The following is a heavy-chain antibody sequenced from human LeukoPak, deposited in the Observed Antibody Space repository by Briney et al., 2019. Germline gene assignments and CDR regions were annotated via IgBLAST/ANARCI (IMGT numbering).Heavy chain of an antibody. J-gene: IGHJ6*02. D-gene: IGHD3-9*01. V-gene: IGHV3-53*01. CDR1: GFTVSSNY. Sequence: GGSLRLSCAASGFTVSSNYMSWVRQAPGKGLEWVSVIYSGGSTYYADSVKGRFTISRDNSKNTLYLQMNSLRAEDTAVYYCARGVRYFDWSPDVWGQGTTVTVSS. CDR3: ARGVRYFDWSPDV. CDR2: IYSGGST.